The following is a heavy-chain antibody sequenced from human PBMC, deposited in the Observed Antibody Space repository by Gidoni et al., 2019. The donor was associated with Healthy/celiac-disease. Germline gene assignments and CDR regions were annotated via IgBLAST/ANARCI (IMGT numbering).Heavy chain of an antibody. Sequence: QVQLQESGPGLVKPSETLSLTCTVSGGSISSYYWSWIRQPPGKGLEWIGYIYYSGSTNYNPSLKSRVTISVDTSKNQFSLKLSSVTAADTAVYYCARGSLGAMGYWGQGTLVTVSS. CDR1: GGSISSYY. V-gene: IGHV4-59*01. J-gene: IGHJ4*02. CDR2: IYYSGST. CDR3: ARGSLGAMGY. D-gene: IGHD1-26*01.